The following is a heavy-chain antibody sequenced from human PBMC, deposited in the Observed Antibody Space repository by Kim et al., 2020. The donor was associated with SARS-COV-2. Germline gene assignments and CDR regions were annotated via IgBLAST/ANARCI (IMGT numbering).Heavy chain of an antibody. J-gene: IGHJ4*02. V-gene: IGHV3-30*03. D-gene: IGHD3-10*01. CDR3: ATDWAAFSSGTYVFDF. Sequence: ESVRGRFSLSRDVSKRTLFLQLDSLRPEDTAVYYCATDWAAFSSGTYVFDFWGQGTLVTVSS.